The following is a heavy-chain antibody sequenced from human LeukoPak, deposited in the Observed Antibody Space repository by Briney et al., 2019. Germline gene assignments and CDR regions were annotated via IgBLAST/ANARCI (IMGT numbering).Heavy chain of an antibody. Sequence: PSETLSLTCAVYGGSFSGYYWSWIRQPPGKGLEWIGEINHSGSTNYNPSLKSRVTISVDTSKNQFSLKLSSVTAADTAVYYCASNRWYCSSTSCYAFDYWGQGTLVTVSS. CDR2: INHSGST. J-gene: IGHJ4*02. D-gene: IGHD2-2*01. V-gene: IGHV4-34*01. CDR1: GGSFSGYY. CDR3: ASNRWYCSSTSCYAFDY.